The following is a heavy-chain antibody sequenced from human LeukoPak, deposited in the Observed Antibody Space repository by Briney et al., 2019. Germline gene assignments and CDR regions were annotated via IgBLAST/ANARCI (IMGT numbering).Heavy chain of an antibody. V-gene: IGHV1-3*01. CDR3: ARAWWELLLSRSFYFDY. D-gene: IGHD1-26*01. CDR1: GYTFTSYA. Sequence: ASVKVSCKASGYTFTSYAMHWVRQAPGQRLEWMGWINAGNGNTKYSQKFQGRATITRDTSASTAYMELSSLRSEDTAVYYCARAWWELLLSRSFYFDYWGQGTLVTVSS. CDR2: INAGNGNT. J-gene: IGHJ4*02.